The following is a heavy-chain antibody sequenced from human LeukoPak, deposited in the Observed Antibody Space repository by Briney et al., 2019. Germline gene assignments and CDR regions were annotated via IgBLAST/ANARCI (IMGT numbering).Heavy chain of an antibody. CDR3: ARGGIAVAGLDY. CDR2: TYYRSKWNN. Sequence: SQTLSLTCAISGDSFSSNSATWNWLRQSPSRGLEGLGRTYYRSKWNNDYAVSVKSLIIIDPDTSKNQFSLQLNSVTPEDTAMYYCARGGIAVAGLDYWGQGILVTVSS. CDR1: GDSFSSNSAT. J-gene: IGHJ4*02. V-gene: IGHV6-1*01. D-gene: IGHD6-19*01.